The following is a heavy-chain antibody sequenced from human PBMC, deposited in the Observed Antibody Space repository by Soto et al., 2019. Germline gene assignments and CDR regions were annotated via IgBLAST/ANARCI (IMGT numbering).Heavy chain of an antibody. V-gene: IGHV3-73*02. D-gene: IGHD1-26*01. Sequence: EMQLVESGGGLVQPGGSLKLSCAASGFTFSDSAMHWVRQASGKGLEWVGRIRSKANNYATVYAASVKGRFTISRDDSKNTAYLQMNSLKTEDTAVYFCARLWSEREPNFDRWGRGTLVTVSS. J-gene: IGHJ4*02. CDR1: GFTFSDSA. CDR3: ARLWSEREPNFDR. CDR2: IRSKANNYAT.